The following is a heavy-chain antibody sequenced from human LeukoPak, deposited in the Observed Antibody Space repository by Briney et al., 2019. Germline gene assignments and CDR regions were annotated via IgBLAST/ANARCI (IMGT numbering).Heavy chain of an antibody. CDR1: GSSISSYY. V-gene: IGHV4-59*08. D-gene: IGHD1-26*01. J-gene: IGHJ4*02. CDR2: IYYIGST. CDR3: ARHGGSYSYDY. Sequence: SETLSLTCTVSGSSISSYYWSWIRQAPGKGLEWIGNIYYIGSTNYNPSLNSRLTISADPSKNQLSLKLSSVTAADTAVYYCARHGGSYSYDYWGQGTLVTVSS.